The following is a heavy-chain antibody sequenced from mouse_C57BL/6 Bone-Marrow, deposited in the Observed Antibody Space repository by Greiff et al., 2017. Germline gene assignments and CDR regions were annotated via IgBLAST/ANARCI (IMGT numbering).Heavy chain of an antibody. J-gene: IGHJ3*01. CDR3: ARDGSSSWFAY. D-gene: IGHD1-1*01. CDR1: GYAFSSSW. CDR2: IYPGDGDT. Sequence: VQLQQSGPELVKPGASVKISCKASGYAFSSSWMNWVKQRPGKGLEWIGRIYPGDGDTNYNGKFKGKDTLTADKSSSTAYMQLSSLTSEDSAVYFCARDGSSSWFAYWGQGTLVTVSA. V-gene: IGHV1-82*01.